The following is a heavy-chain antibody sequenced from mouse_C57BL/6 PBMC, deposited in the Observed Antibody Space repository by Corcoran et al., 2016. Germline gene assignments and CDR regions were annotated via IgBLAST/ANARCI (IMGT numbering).Heavy chain of an antibody. J-gene: IGHJ2*01. CDR1: GYTFTDYN. CDR3: ARGLRRDYYFDY. V-gene: IGHV1-22*01. D-gene: IGHD2-4*01. CDR2: INPNNGGT. Sequence: EVQLQQSGPELVKPGASVKMSCKASGYTFTDYNMHWVKQSHGKSLEWIGYINPNNGGTSYNQKFKGKATLTVNKSSSTAYMELRSLTSEDSAVYYCARGLRRDYYFDYWGQGTTLTVSS.